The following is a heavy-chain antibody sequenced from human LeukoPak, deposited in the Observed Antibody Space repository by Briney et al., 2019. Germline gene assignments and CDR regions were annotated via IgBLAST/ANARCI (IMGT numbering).Heavy chain of an antibody. Sequence: GGSLRLSCAASGFTFSNYGMAWVRQAPGKWLEWVAHIKQDESEKFYVDSVKGRFTISRDNAKNSLYLQMTSLRAEDTAVYYCAIRGDYYGSGSYEYFQHSGQGTLVTVSS. D-gene: IGHD3-10*01. J-gene: IGHJ1*01. CDR3: AIRGDYYGSGSYEYFQH. CDR2: IKQDESEK. CDR1: GFTFSNYG. V-gene: IGHV3-7*05.